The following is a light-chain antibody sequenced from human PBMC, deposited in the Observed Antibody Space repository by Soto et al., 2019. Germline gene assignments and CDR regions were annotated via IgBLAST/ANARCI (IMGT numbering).Light chain of an antibody. J-gene: IGKJ1*01. CDR2: GAS. Sequence: EIVLTQSPGTLSLSPGERATLSCRASQSVSSSYLAWYQQKPGQAPRLLIYGASSRATGIPDRFSGSGSGTDFTLTISRLEPEDFAVYYCQQSDNSPRTFGQGTKVEIK. V-gene: IGKV3-20*01. CDR3: QQSDNSPRT. CDR1: QSVSSSY.